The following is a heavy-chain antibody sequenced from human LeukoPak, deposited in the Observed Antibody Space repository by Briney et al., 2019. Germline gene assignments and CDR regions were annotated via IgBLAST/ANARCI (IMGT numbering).Heavy chain of an antibody. CDR3: ARDRGCSWTDY. Sequence: SGTLSLTCAVSGGSISSSNWWSWVRQPPGKGLEWIGEIYHSGSTNYNPSLKSRVTISVGKSKNQFSLKLSSVTAADTAVYYCARDRGCSWTDYWGQGTLVTVSS. CDR2: IYHSGST. J-gene: IGHJ4*02. D-gene: IGHD6-13*01. V-gene: IGHV4-4*02. CDR1: GGSISSSNW.